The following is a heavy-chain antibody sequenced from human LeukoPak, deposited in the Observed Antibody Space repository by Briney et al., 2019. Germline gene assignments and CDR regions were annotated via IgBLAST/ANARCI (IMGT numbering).Heavy chain of an antibody. J-gene: IGHJ4*02. CDR1: GFTFSSYE. V-gene: IGHV3-48*03. CDR3: ARDWFHAIDY. CDR2: ISSSGSTI. D-gene: IGHD2/OR15-2a*01. Sequence: GGSLRLSCTASGFTFSSYEMNWVRQAPGKGLEWVSYISSSGSTIYYADSVKGRFTISRDNAKNSQYLQMNSLRAEDTAVYYCARDWFHAIDYWGQGTLVTVSS.